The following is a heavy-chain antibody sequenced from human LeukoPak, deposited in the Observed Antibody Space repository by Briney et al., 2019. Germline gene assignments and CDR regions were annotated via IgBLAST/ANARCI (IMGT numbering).Heavy chain of an antibody. CDR3: ARGVRAAAGIGPFNWFDP. J-gene: IGHJ5*02. V-gene: IGHV4-30-2*01. CDR2: IYHSGST. Sequence: PSQTLSLTCAVSGGSISSGGYSWSWIRQPPGKGLEWIGYIYHSGSTYYNPSLKSRVTISVDRSKNQFSLKLSSVTAADTAVYYCARGVRAAAGIGPFNWFDPWGQGTPVTVSS. CDR1: GGSISSGGYS. D-gene: IGHD6-13*01.